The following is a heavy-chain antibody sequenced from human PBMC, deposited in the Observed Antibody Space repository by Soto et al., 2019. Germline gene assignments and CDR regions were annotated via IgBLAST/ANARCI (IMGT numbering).Heavy chain of an antibody. V-gene: IGHV4-4*02. D-gene: IGHD2-15*01. J-gene: IGHJ2*01. CDR1: GGSIISSNW. CDR2: IHHSGTT. CDR3: AKSSGSRYFDL. Sequence: QVQLQESGPGLVKPSGTLPLTCAVSGGSIISSNWWSWVRQPPGKGLEWIGEIHHSGTTNYNPSLKSRVTISVDKSKNQFSLNLSSVTAADTAVYYCAKSSGSRYFDLWGRGTLVSVSS.